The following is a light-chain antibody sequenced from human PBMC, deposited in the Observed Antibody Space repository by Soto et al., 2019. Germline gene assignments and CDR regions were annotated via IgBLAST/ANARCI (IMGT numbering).Light chain of an antibody. CDR1: QDVTTN. Sequence: EIRMTQFPDALSASPGEGATLSCRAAQDVTTNFAWYQQKPGQAPRLLIYDISTRATGVPARFSGSGSGTEFTLSISGLQSEDFAVYYCQQRHNWPLTFGGGTKVDIK. CDR3: QQRHNWPLT. V-gene: IGKV3-15*01. CDR2: DIS. J-gene: IGKJ4*01.